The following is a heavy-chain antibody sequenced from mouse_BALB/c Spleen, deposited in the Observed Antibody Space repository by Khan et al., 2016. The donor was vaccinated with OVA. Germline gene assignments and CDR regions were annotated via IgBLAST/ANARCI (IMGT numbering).Heavy chain of an antibody. CDR1: GYSLTRYG. J-gene: IGHJ2*01. V-gene: IGHV2-9*02. Sequence: QVQLKESGPGLVAPSQSLSITCTVYGYSLTRYGVHWVRQPPGKGLEWLGLIWAGGSTNYNWALMSRLSISRDKSKSQVFLKMNSLQTDDTAMYYCARLEDIWGQGTTLTVSS. CDR2: IWAGGST. CDR3: ARLEDI. D-gene: IGHD1-3*01.